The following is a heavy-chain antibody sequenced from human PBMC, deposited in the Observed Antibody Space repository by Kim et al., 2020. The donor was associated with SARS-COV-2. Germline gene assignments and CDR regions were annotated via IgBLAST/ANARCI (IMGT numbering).Heavy chain of an antibody. Sequence: TEYAESVTGRFTISRTNAKNTVYLQMNSPGAEDRAVYYCARDSNWNNYDSWGQGTLVTVSS. CDR3: ARDSNWNNYDS. V-gene: IGHV3-74*03. CDR2: T. J-gene: IGHJ4*02. D-gene: IGHD1-20*01.